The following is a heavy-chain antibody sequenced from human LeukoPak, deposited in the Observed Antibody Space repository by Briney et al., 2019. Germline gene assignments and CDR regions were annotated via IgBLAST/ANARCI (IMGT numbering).Heavy chain of an antibody. CDR3: ARVSLHYYYFDY. V-gene: IGHV1-69*05. CDR1: GGTFSSYA. Sequence: GASVKVSCKASGGTFSSYAISWVRQAPGQGLEWMGGIIPIFGTANYAQKFQGRVTITTDESTSTAYMELSSLRSEDTAVYYCARVSLHYYYFDYWGQGTLVSVSS. D-gene: IGHD4-11*01. J-gene: IGHJ4*02. CDR2: IIPIFGTA.